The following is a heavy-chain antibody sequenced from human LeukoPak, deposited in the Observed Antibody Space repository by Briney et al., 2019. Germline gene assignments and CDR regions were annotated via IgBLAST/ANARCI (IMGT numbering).Heavy chain of an antibody. CDR3: ATPYCSSISCLDVFNV. CDR2: KYYSGSD. V-gene: IGHV4-31*03. CDR1: GVSVSDGRYY. J-gene: IGHJ3*01. Sequence: SETLSLTCNVSGVSVSDGRYYWTWIRQHPGKGLEWIGYKYYSGSDKYNPSLKSRLTISIDTSKNQFSLQLSSVTAADTATYYCATPYCSSISCLDVFNVWGQGTRVTVSS. D-gene: IGHD2-2*01.